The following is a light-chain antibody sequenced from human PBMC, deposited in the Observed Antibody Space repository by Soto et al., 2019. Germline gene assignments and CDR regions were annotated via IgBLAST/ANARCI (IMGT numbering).Light chain of an antibody. Sequence: EILMTQSPATVSVFPGETVTLSFRARQSVSSSYLAWYQQKPGQAPRLLIYNAFNRATGIPARFSGSGSGTDFTLTITSLEPEDFAVYSCQQRSNWPLTFGGGTKVDIK. J-gene: IGKJ4*01. CDR3: QQRSNWPLT. V-gene: IGKV3D-20*02. CDR1: QSVSSSY. CDR2: NAF.